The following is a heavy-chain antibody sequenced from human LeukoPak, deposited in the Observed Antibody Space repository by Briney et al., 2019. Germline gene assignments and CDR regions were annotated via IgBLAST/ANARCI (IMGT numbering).Heavy chain of an antibody. CDR1: GFAVSTNF. CDR3: AKERGDIVVVPAAMPGY. V-gene: IGHV3-53*05. D-gene: IGHD2-2*01. CDR2: IFSGDNT. J-gene: IGHJ4*02. Sequence: GGSLRLSCAASGFAVSTNFITWVRQAPGKGLEWVSFIFSGDNTYYADSVKGRFTISRDNSKNTLYLQMNSLRAEDTAVYYCAKERGDIVVVPAAMPGYWGQGTLSPSPQ.